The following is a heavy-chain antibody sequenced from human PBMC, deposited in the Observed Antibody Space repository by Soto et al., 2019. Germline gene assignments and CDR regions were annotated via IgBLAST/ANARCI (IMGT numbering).Heavy chain of an antibody. CDR2: ISGSGGST. CDR3: ARVAY. J-gene: IGHJ4*02. Sequence: GGSLRLSCAASGFTFISYAMSWFRQAPVKGLDWVSAISGSGGSTYYADSVKGRFTISRDNSKNTLYLQMNSLRPENSAIYYCARVAYWGPGTQVTVSS. V-gene: IGHV3-23*01. CDR1: GFTFISYA.